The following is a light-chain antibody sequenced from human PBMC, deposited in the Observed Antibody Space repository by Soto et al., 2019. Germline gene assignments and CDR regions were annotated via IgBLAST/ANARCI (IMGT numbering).Light chain of an antibody. J-gene: IGLJ3*02. CDR3: SSYTSSSSLGV. CDR2: EVS. CDR1: SSDIGDYDY. V-gene: IGLV2-14*01. Sequence: QSVLTQPASVSGSPGQSITISCSGTSSDIGDYDYVSWYQQHPGKAPKLIIYEVSHRPSGVPSRFSGSKSGNTASLTISGLQAEDEADYYCSSYTSSSSLGVFGGGTKLTVL.